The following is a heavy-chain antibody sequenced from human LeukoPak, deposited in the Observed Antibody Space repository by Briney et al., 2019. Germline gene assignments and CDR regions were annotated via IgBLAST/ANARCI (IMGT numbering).Heavy chain of an antibody. CDR1: GFTFSSYA. Sequence: GGSLRLSCAASGFTFSSYAMSWVRQAPGKGLEWVSAISGSGGSTYYADSVKGRSTISRDNSKNTLYLQMNSLRAEDTAVYYCARDPPYSSGWYGDFDYWGQGTLVTVSS. V-gene: IGHV3-23*01. CDR3: ARDPPYSSGWYGDFDY. J-gene: IGHJ4*02. D-gene: IGHD6-19*01. CDR2: ISGSGGST.